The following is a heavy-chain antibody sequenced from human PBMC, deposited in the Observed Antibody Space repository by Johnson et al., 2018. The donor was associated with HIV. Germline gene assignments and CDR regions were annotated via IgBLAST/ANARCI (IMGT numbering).Heavy chain of an antibody. V-gene: IGHV3-30*18. CDR2: ISYDGSNK. J-gene: IGHJ3*02. Sequence: QVQLVESGGGVVQPGRYLRLSCAASGFSFSSYGIHWVRQAPGKGLEWVAVISYDGSNKYYADSVKGRFTISRDNSKNTQYLQMNSLRGEDTAVYYCANASHGAFDIWGQGTMVTVSS. D-gene: IGHD2-2*01. CDR1: GFSFSSYG. CDR3: ANASHGAFDI.